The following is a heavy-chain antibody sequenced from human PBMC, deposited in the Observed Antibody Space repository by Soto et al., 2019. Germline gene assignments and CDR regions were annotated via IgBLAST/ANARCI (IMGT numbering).Heavy chain of an antibody. V-gene: IGHV3-74*01. CDR3: ARSAYGDYFYYYYMDV. CDR2: INSDGSTT. Sequence: VQLVESGGGLVQPGGSQRLSCAASGFTFSSYWMHWVRQAPGKGLVWVSRINSDGSTTNYADSVKGRFTISRDIAKNTLYLQMNSLRAEDTAVYYCARSAYGDYFYYYYMDVWGKGTTVTVSS. J-gene: IGHJ6*03. CDR1: GFTFSSYW. D-gene: IGHD4-17*01.